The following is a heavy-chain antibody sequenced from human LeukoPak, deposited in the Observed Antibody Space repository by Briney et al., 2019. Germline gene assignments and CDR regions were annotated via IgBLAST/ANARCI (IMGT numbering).Heavy chain of an antibody. V-gene: IGHV3-15*01. D-gene: IGHD6-19*01. CDR1: GFAFSNAW. J-gene: IGHJ3*02. Sequence: GGSLRLSCAASGFAFSNAWMSWVRQAPGKGLEWVGRIKSKTDGGTTDYAAPVKGRFTISRDDSKNTLYLQMNSLKTEDTAVYYCTTGTAVAGPAVAFDIWGQGTMVTVSS. CDR2: IKSKTDGGTT. CDR3: TTGTAVAGPAVAFDI.